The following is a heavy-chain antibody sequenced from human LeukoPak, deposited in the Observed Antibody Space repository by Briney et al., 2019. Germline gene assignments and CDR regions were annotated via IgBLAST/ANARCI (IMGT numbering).Heavy chain of an antibody. Sequence: ASVKVSCKASGYTFTSYAINWVRQAPGQGLEWMGWINTNTGSPTYAQAFTGRFVFSVDTSVSTAYLRISSLKAEDTALYYCATESSSWSDSWGQGTLVTVSS. CDR2: INTNTGSP. CDR1: GYTFTSYA. D-gene: IGHD6-13*01. J-gene: IGHJ4*02. CDR3: ATESSSWSDS. V-gene: IGHV7-4-1*02.